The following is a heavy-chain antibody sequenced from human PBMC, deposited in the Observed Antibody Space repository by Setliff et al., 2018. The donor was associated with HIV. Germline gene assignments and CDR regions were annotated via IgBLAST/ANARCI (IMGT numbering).Heavy chain of an antibody. J-gene: IGHJ6*04. Sequence: PGESLKISCAASGFTFSIYSMNWVRQAPGKGLEWVSYISSSSSIIYYADSVKGRFTISRDNAKNSLYLQMNSLRAEDTAVYYCARDLAAAFWGKGTTVTVSS. CDR1: GFTFSIYS. CDR2: ISSSSSII. CDR3: ARDLAAAF. D-gene: IGHD6-13*01. V-gene: IGHV3-48*01.